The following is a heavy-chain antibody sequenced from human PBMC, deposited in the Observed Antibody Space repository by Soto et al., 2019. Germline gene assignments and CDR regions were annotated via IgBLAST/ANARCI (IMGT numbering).Heavy chain of an antibody. Sequence: QVQLVESGGGVVQPGRSLRLSCAASGFTFSSYGMHWVRQAPGKGLEWVAVISYDGSNKYYADSVKGRFTISRDNSKNTLYLQMNSLIAEDTAVYYCANTVNSGSVPFDYWGQGTLVTVSS. J-gene: IGHJ4*02. V-gene: IGHV3-30*18. CDR1: GFTFSSYG. CDR3: ANTVNSGSVPFDY. CDR2: ISYDGSNK. D-gene: IGHD3-10*01.